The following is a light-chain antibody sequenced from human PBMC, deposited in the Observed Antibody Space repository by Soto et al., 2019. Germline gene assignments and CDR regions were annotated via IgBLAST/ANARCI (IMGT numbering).Light chain of an antibody. CDR2: DAS. CDR3: QHYVSPPIT. J-gene: IGKJ5*01. V-gene: IGKV3-11*01. CDR1: QSVGTY. Sequence: DTVLTQSPGTLSLSPGERGTLSCRASQSVGTYLAWHQQKPGQAPRLLIYDASNRATGIAPRFRGSGSGTDFTLTISRLEPEDFAVYYCQHYVSPPITFGQGTRLEIK.